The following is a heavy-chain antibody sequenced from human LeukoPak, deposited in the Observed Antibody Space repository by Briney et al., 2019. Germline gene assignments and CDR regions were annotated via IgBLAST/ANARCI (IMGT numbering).Heavy chain of an antibody. Sequence: GASVKVSCKASGYTLTGYYIHWVRQAPEQGLEWMGWINPNSGGTNYAQKFQGRVTITRDTSISTAYMELSRLRADDTAVYYCARGCFSADEPLVLDYFHHWGQGTLVTDSS. D-gene: IGHD3-10*01. CDR2: INPNSGGT. CDR3: ARGCFSADEPLVLDYFHH. CDR1: GYTLTGYY. J-gene: IGHJ1*01. V-gene: IGHV1-2*02.